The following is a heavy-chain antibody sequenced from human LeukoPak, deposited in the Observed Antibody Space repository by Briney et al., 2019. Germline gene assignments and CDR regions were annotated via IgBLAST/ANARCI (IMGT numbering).Heavy chain of an antibody. D-gene: IGHD3-3*01. CDR1: GFTFSSYS. CDR2: ISSSSTI. V-gene: IGHV3-48*02. CDR3: AREDDPRAFDI. J-gene: IGHJ3*02. Sequence: GGSLRLSCAASGFTFSSYSMNWVRQAPGKGLEWVSYISSSSTIYYADSVKGRFTISRDNAKNSLYLQMNSLRDEDTAVYYCAREDDPRAFDIWGQGTMVTVSS.